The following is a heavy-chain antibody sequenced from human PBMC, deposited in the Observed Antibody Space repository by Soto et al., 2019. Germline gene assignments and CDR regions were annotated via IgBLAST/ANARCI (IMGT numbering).Heavy chain of an antibody. CDR1: GFTFSSYA. CDR2: ISYDGSNK. J-gene: IGHJ4*02. V-gene: IGHV3-30*09. Sequence: SLRLSCAASGFTFSSYAMHWVRQAPGKGLEWVAVISYDGSNKYYADSVKGRFAISRDNSKNTLYLQMNSLRAEDTAVYYCARDSYGLDYWGQGTLVTVSS. CDR3: ARDSYGLDY. D-gene: IGHD5-18*01.